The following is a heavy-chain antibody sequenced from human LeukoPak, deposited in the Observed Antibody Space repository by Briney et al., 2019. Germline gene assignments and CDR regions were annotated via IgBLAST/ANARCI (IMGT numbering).Heavy chain of an antibody. CDR3: ARAYFDSSGANPYFDY. D-gene: IGHD3-22*01. Sequence: GGSLRLSCVASGFTVSSNYMSGVRQAPGKGLEWVSVIYSGGSTYYADSVKGRFTISRDNSKNTLYLQMNSLRVEDTAVYYCARAYFDSSGANPYFDYWGQGTLVTVSS. V-gene: IGHV3-53*01. CDR2: IYSGGST. J-gene: IGHJ4*02. CDR1: GFTVSSNY.